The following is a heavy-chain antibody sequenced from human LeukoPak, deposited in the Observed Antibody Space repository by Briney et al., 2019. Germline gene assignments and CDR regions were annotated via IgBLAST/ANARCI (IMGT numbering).Heavy chain of an antibody. Sequence: ASVKVFCKASGGTFSSYAISWVRHAPGQGLEWMGGIIPIFGTANYAQKFQGRVTITADESTSTAYMELSSLRSEDTAVYYCASIDSSGWYWGLIYYYMDVWGKGTTVTVSS. CDR1: GGTFSSYA. D-gene: IGHD6-19*01. V-gene: IGHV1-69*13. CDR2: IIPIFGTA. CDR3: ASIDSSGWYWGLIYYYMDV. J-gene: IGHJ6*03.